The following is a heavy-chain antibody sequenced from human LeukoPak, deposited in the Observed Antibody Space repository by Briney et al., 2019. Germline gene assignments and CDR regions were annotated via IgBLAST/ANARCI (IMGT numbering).Heavy chain of an antibody. D-gene: IGHD1-1*01. J-gene: IGHJ6*02. V-gene: IGHV3-21*06. CDR1: GFTFSTYT. CDR2: ISSGSSYI. Sequence: GGSLRLSCAASGFTFSTYTMSWVRRTPGKGLEWVSSISSGSSYIDYADSLQGRFTISRDNAKSSLYLQMNSLRGEDTAVYYCARSKGGAQREYGMDVWGQGTTVTVSS. CDR3: ARSKGGAQREYGMDV.